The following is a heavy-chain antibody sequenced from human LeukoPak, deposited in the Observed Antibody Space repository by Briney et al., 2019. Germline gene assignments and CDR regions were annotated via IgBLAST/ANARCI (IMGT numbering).Heavy chain of an antibody. D-gene: IGHD1-26*01. J-gene: IGHJ5*02. V-gene: IGHV1-24*01. CDR3: ARGGVGASSPWFDP. Sequence: ASVKVSCKVSGYTLTELSMRWVRQAPGKGLEWMGGFDPEDGETIYAQKFQGRVTITTDESTSTAYMELSSLRSEDTAVYYCARGGVGASSPWFDPWGQGTLVTVSS. CDR1: GYTLTELS. CDR2: FDPEDGET.